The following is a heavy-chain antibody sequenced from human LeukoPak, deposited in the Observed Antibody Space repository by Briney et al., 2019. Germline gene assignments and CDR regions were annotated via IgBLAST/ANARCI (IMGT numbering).Heavy chain of an antibody. CDR2: INHSGST. V-gene: IGHV4-34*01. CDR3: ARHLGKGELLVY. CDR1: GGSFSGYY. Sequence: SETLSLTCAVYGGSFSGYYWSWIRQPPGKGLEWIGEINHSGSTNYNLSLKSRVTISVDTSKNQFSLKLSSVTAADTAVYYCARHLGKGELLVYWGQGTLVTVSS. D-gene: IGHD1-26*01. J-gene: IGHJ4*02.